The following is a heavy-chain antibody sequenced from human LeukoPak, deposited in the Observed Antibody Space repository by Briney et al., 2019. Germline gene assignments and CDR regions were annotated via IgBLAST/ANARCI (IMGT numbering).Heavy chain of an antibody. D-gene: IGHD4-17*01. J-gene: IGHJ2*01. CDR1: GYTFTGYY. V-gene: IGHV1-2*04. CDR2: INPNSGGT. Sequence: GASVKVSCKASGYTFTGYYMHWVRQAPGQGLEWMGWINPNSGGTNYAQKFQGWVTMTRDTSISTAYMELSSLRSEDTAVYYCARTLGYGDYGDMVDFDLWGRGTLVTVSS. CDR3: ARTLGYGDYGDMVDFDL.